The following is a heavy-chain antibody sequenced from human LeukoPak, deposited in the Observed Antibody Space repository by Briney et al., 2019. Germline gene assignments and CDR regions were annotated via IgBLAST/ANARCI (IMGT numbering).Heavy chain of an antibody. J-gene: IGHJ6*03. CDR2: IYPVDSAT. V-gene: IGHV5-51*01. D-gene: IGHD5-18*01. Sequence: GESLKISCKGSGYAFRSYWIGWVRQMPGKGLEWMGIIYPVDSATRYSPSFQGQVTISADESTSTAYLQWSSVKASDTAMYYCARQKSGYTFTYYYYMDVWGKGTTVTVSS. CDR1: GYAFRSYW. CDR3: ARQKSGYTFTYYYYMDV.